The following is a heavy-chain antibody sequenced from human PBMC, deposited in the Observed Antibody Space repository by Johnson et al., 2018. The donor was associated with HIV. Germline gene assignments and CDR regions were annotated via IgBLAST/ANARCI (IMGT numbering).Heavy chain of an antibody. D-gene: IGHD2-8*01. J-gene: IGHJ3*02. Sequence: VQLVESGGGVVQPGRSLRLSCAASGFTFSSYAMHWVRQAPGKGLEWVAVISYDGSNQDYADSVKGRFTISRDNSRNTLYLQMNSLRAEDTAVYYCAREHASASGVFDIWGQGTMVTVSS. CDR3: AREHASASGVFDI. CDR2: ISYDGSNQ. CDR1: GFTFSSYA. V-gene: IGHV3-30-3*01.